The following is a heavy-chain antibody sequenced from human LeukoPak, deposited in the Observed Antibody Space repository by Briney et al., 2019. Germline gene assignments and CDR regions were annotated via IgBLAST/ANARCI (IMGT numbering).Heavy chain of an antibody. CDR3: AKAEIRGSYPAGFDY. Sequence: GGSLRLSCGASGFTFTSHWMSWVRQAPGKGLEWVANIKQDGNEKYYVESVKGRFIISRDNAKNSLYLQMNSLRAEDTAVYYCAKAEIRGSYPAGFDYWGQGTLVTVSS. CDR2: IKQDGNEK. D-gene: IGHD1-26*01. V-gene: IGHV3-7*01. CDR1: GFTFTSHW. J-gene: IGHJ4*02.